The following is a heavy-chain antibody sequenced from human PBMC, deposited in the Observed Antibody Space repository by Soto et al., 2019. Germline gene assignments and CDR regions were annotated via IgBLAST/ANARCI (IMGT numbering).Heavy chain of an antibody. V-gene: IGHV1-18*04. J-gene: IGHJ5*02. D-gene: IGHD6-19*01. CDR1: GYTFTSYG. CDR2: ISAYNGNT. Sequence: GASVKVSCKASGYTFTSYGISWVRQAPGQGLEWMGWISAYNGNTNHAQKLQGRVTMTTDTSTSTAYMELRSLRSDDTAVYYCARGIEVDGPGGWFDPWGQGTLVTVSS. CDR3: ARGIEVDGPGGWFDP.